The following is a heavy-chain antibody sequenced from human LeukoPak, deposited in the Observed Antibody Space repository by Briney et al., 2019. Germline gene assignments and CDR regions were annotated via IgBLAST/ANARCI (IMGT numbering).Heavy chain of an antibody. D-gene: IGHD6-13*01. J-gene: IGHJ3*02. CDR1: GGSFSGYY. CDR3: ASSPLTANIAAAGSDAFDI. CDR2: INHSGST. V-gene: IGHV4-34*01. Sequence: SETLSLTCAVYGGSFSGYYWSWIRHPPGKGLEWIGEINHSGSTNYNPSLKSRVTISVDTSKNQFSLKLSSVTAADTAVYYCASSPLTANIAAAGSDAFDIWGQGTMVTVSS.